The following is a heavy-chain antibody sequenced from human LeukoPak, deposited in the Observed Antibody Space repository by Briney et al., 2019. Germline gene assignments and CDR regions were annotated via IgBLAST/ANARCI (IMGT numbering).Heavy chain of an antibody. CDR2: ISGRGGST. Sequence: PGGSLRLSCGVSGFTLRSYAVSWVRQAPGKGREWVSAISGRGGSTDYADSVKGRYTISRDNSNNTLYLQMSSLRAQDTAVYYCATRDKMVYAVRSFDYWGQGTLVTVSS. D-gene: IGHD2-8*01. CDR3: ATRDKMVYAVRSFDY. J-gene: IGHJ4*02. V-gene: IGHV3-23*01. CDR1: GFTLRSYA.